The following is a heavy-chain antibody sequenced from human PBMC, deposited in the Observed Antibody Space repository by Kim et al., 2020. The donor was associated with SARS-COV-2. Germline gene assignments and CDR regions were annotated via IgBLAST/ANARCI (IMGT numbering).Heavy chain of an antibody. CDR3: AGDSSGWFYFDY. D-gene: IGHD6-19*01. Sequence: YSADSVKGRSTISEDNAKNSLYLQMNGLRAEDTAVYYCAGDSSGWFYFDYWGQGTLVTVSS. V-gene: IGHV3-21*01. J-gene: IGHJ4*02.